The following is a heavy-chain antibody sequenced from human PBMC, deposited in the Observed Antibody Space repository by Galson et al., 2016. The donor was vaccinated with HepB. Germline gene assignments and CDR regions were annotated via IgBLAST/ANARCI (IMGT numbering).Heavy chain of an antibody. CDR1: GFTFSSYA. Sequence: SLRLSCAASGFTFSSYAMSWVRQAPGRGLEWVSSISATGVGTYYADSVKGRLTISRDDSKNTLYVQIHRLGTDDKAVYYCARRLRSGTAGWYFALWGRGTLVTVSS. CDR2: ISATGVGT. D-gene: IGHD1-7*01. CDR3: ARRLRSGTAGWYFAL. J-gene: IGHJ2*01. V-gene: IGHV3-23*01.